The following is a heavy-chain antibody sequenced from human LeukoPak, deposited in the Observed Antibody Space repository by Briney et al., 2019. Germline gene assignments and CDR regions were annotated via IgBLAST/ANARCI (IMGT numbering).Heavy chain of an antibody. CDR2: IYYSGST. J-gene: IGHJ4*02. CDR3: ARGVVIAPQTFDY. CDR1: GYSISSGYY. D-gene: IGHD2-21*01. V-gene: IGHV4-61*01. Sequence: SETLSLTCTVSGYSISSGYYWGWIRQPPGKGLEWIGYIYYSGSTNYNPSLKSRVTISVDTSKNQFSLKLSSVTAADTAVYYCARGVVIAPQTFDYWGQGTLVTVSS.